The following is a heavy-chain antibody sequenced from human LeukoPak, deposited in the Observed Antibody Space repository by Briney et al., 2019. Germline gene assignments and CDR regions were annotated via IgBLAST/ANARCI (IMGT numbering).Heavy chain of an antibody. Sequence: PGGSLRLSCAASGFTFSSYSMNWVRQAPGKGLEWVSSISSSSSYIYYADSVKGRFTISRDNAKNSLYLQMNSLRAEDTAVYYRARVGFLIFGVVTTLFDYWGQGTLVTVSS. CDR1: GFTFSSYS. CDR2: ISSSSSYI. D-gene: IGHD3-3*01. J-gene: IGHJ4*02. V-gene: IGHV3-21*01. CDR3: ARVGFLIFGVVTTLFDY.